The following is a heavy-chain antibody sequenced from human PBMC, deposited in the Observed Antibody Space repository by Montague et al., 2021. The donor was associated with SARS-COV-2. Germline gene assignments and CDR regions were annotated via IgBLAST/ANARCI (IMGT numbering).Heavy chain of an antibody. CDR3: ARANLVTFGGVIDLFEH. Sequence: SETLSLTCTVSGGSINSHYWSWIRQSPGQGLEWIGYVYYRGSTKYNPSLKSRVTISVETSKNQFYLKLTSVTAADAAVYYCARANLVTFGGVIDLFEHWGQGSLATVSS. V-gene: IGHV4-59*11. D-gene: IGHD3-16*02. CDR1: GGSINSHY. J-gene: IGHJ4*02. CDR2: VYYRGST.